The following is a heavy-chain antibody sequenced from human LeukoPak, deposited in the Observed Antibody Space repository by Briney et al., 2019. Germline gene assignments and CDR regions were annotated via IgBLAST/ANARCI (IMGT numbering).Heavy chain of an antibody. CDR1: GGSMNTYY. CDR3: ARTVDGYLYYFDY. Sequence: SETLSLTCTVSGGSMNTYYWSWIRQPPGKGLEWVGYIYYSGDTNYSPALHSRVTISIDTSKDQFSLKLSSVTAADTAVYYCARTVDGYLYYFDYWGQGTLVTVSS. J-gene: IGHJ4*02. D-gene: IGHD5-24*01. V-gene: IGHV4-59*08. CDR2: IYYSGDT.